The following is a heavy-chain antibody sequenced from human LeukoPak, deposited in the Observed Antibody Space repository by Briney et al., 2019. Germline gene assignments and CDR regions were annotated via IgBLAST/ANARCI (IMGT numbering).Heavy chain of an antibody. J-gene: IGHJ4*02. CDR2: INHSGST. D-gene: IGHD3-22*01. CDR1: GGSFSGYY. V-gene: IGHV4-34*01. Sequence: SETLSLTCAVYGGSFSGYYWSWIRQPPGKGLEWIGEINHSGSTNYNPSPKSRVTISVDTSKNQFSLKLSSVTAADTAVYYCARVPKYYYDSSGYYSPLGNWGPVDYWGQGTLVTVSS. CDR3: ARVPKYYYDSSGYYSPLGNWGPVDY.